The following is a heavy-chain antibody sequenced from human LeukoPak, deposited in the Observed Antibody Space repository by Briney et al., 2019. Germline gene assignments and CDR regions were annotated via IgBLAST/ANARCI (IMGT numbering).Heavy chain of an antibody. Sequence: GGSLRLSCAASGFIFSDHYMDWVRQAPGKGLEWVGRSRNKAKSYMTEYAASVRGRFSISRDDSKNSLYLQMNTLKTEDTAVYYCARALGNSHATNLFDSWVQGTQVTVSS. CDR2: SRNKAKSYMT. CDR3: ARALGNSHATNLFDS. CDR1: GFIFSDHY. V-gene: IGHV3-72*01. J-gene: IGHJ5*01. D-gene: IGHD2-2*01.